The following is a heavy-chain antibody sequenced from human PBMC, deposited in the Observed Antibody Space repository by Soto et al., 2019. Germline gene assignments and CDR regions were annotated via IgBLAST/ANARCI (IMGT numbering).Heavy chain of an antibody. D-gene: IGHD6-19*01. CDR3: TRVPIAVAGGEYFQH. CDR2: IKSRTDGGTT. J-gene: IGHJ1*01. V-gene: IGHV3-15*01. CDR1: GFTFSNAW. Sequence: EVQLVESGGGLVKRGGSLRLSCAASGFTFSNAWMSWVRQAPGTGLEWVGRIKSRTDGGTTDYAARVKGRFTISRDDSKNTLYLQMNSLKTEHTAVYYCTRVPIAVAGGEYFQHWGQGTLVTVSS.